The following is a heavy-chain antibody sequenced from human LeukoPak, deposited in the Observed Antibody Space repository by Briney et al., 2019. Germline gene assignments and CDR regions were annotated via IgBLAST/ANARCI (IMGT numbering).Heavy chain of an antibody. Sequence: ASVKVSCKASGYTFTSYGISWVRQAPGQGPEWMGWISAYNGNTNYAQKLQGRVTMTTDTSTSTAYMELRSLRSDDTAVYYCARLSRVAAAGTGFDYWGQGTLVTVS. CDR2: ISAYNGNT. CDR3: ARLSRVAAAGTGFDY. CDR1: GYTFTSYG. D-gene: IGHD6-13*01. V-gene: IGHV1-18*01. J-gene: IGHJ4*02.